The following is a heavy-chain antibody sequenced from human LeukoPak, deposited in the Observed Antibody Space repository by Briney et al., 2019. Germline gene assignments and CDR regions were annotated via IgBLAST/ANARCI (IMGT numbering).Heavy chain of an antibody. J-gene: IGHJ5*02. CDR3: ARERGDGSGSYYMTANWFDP. CDR1: GGTFSNYA. D-gene: IGHD3-10*01. CDR2: IIPVFGTP. Sequence: ASVKVSYKASGGTFSNYAISWVRQAPGQGLEWMGGIIPVFGTPNYAQKFQGRVTITADESTSTAYMELSSLRSEDTAVYYCARERGDGSGSYYMTANWFDPWGQGTLVTVSS. V-gene: IGHV1-69*01.